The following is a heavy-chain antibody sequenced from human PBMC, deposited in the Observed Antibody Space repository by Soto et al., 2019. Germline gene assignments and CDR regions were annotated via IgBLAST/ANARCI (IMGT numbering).Heavy chain of an antibody. J-gene: IGHJ6*02. Sequence: EVQLVESGGGLVKPGGSLRLSCAASGFTFSSYSMNWVRQAPGKGLEWVSSISSSSSYIYYADSVKGRFTISRDNAKNSLYLQMNSLRAEDTAVYYWARESKDYYYGMDVWGQGTTVTVSS. CDR3: ARESKDYYYGMDV. CDR2: ISSSSSYI. V-gene: IGHV3-21*01. CDR1: GFTFSSYS.